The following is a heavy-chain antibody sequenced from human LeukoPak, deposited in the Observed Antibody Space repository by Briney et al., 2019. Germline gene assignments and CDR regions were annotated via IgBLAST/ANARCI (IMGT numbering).Heavy chain of an antibody. V-gene: IGHV3-48*01. J-gene: IGHJ5*02. D-gene: IGHD3-16*02. CDR1: GFTFSSYE. CDR3: ARDTPDYDYVWGSYRKHNWFDP. CDR2: ISSSSSTI. Sequence: GGSLRLSCAASGFTFSSYEMNWVRQAPGKGLEWVSYISSSSSTIYYADSVKGRFTISRDNAKNSLYLQMNSLRAEDTAVYYCARDTPDYDYVWGSYRKHNWFDPWGQGTLVTVSS.